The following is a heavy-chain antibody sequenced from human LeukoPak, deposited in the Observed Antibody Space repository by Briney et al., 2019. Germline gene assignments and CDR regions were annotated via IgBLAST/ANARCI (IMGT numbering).Heavy chain of an antibody. CDR1: GYTFTSYG. J-gene: IGHJ4*02. CDR3: ARVMTDRPFDY. V-gene: IGHV1-18*01. D-gene: IGHD2-21*02. Sequence: ASVKVSCKASGYTFTSYGISWVRQAPGQGLEWMGWISAFNGNTNYAQKLQGRVTMTTDTSTSTVYMELRSLRSDDTAVYYCARVMTDRPFDYWGQGTLVTVSS. CDR2: ISAFNGNT.